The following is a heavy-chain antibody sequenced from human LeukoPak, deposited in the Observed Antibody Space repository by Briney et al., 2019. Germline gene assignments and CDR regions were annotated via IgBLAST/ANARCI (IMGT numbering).Heavy chain of an antibody. CDR3: ARRYSSSSPSLFDI. Sequence: ASVKVSCKASGYTFTSYGISWVRQAPGQGLEWMGWISAYNGNTNYAQKFQGRVTMTRDTSISTAYMELNRLTSDDTAVYFCARRYSSSSPSLFDIWGQGTMVTVSS. V-gene: IGHV1-18*01. CDR1: GYTFTSYG. D-gene: IGHD6-6*01. CDR2: ISAYNGNT. J-gene: IGHJ3*02.